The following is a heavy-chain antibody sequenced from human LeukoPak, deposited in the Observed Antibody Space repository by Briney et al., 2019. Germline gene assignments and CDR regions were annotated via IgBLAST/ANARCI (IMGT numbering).Heavy chain of an antibody. Sequence: SETLSLTCAVSGYSISSSNWWGWIRPPPGKGLEWIGYIYYSGSIYYNPSLKSRVTMSVDTSKNQFSLKLSSVTAVDTAVYYCARRAAAGPMDVWGKGTTVTVSS. CDR2: IYYSGSI. CDR3: ARRAAAGPMDV. V-gene: IGHV4-28*05. CDR1: GYSISSSNW. J-gene: IGHJ6*03. D-gene: IGHD6-13*01.